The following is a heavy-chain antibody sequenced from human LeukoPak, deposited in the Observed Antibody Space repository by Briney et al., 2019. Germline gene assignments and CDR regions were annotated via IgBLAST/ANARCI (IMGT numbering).Heavy chain of an antibody. V-gene: IGHV3-33*01. D-gene: IGHD6-19*01. CDR3: ARDPQGQWRRLDAFDI. CDR2: IWYDGSNK. J-gene: IGHJ3*02. Sequence: GGSLRLSCAASGFTFSSYGMHWVRQAPGKGLEWVGVIWYDGSNKYYADSVKGRFTISRDNSKNTLYLQMNSLRAEDTAVYYCARDPQGQWRRLDAFDIWGQGTMVTVSS. CDR1: GFTFSSYG.